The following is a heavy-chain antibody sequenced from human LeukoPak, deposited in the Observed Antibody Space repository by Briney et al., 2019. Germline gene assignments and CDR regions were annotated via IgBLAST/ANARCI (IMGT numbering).Heavy chain of an antibody. V-gene: IGHV3-11*06. CDR3: ARSYSYDADFDY. J-gene: IGHJ4*02. Sequence: GGSLRLSCAASGFTVSSNYMSWIRQAPGKGLEWVSYISSSSSYTNYADSVKGRFTISRDNAKNSLYLQMNSLRAEDTAVYYCARSYSYDADFDYWGQGTLVTVSS. CDR1: GFTVSSNY. CDR2: ISSSSSYT. D-gene: IGHD2-21*01.